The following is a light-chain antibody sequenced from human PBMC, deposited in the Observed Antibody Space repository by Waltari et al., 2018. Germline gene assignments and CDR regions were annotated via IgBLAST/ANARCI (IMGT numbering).Light chain of an antibody. CDR1: HRVDTS. Sequence: TWRSRHRVDTSRDWYPRKPGRAPNCLRYGASSLQTVVPSRFTGSGSGTEFTLTISSLRPEDFATYYCQQAKSFPITFGPGTTVDIK. V-gene: IGKV1-12*01. CDR2: GAS. J-gene: IGKJ3*01. CDR3: QQAKSFPIT.